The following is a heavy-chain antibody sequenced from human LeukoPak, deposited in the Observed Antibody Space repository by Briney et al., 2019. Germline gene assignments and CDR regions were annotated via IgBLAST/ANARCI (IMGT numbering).Heavy chain of an antibody. V-gene: IGHV3-48*02. Sequence: QAGGSLRLSCAASGFSFGTYRMNWVRQAPGKGLEWVSYISDSSSTIYYADSVKGRFTISRDNAKNSLFLQMNSLTDEDTAVYYCARGYYYGSGRELDYWGQGTLVTVSS. J-gene: IGHJ4*02. CDR1: GFSFGTYR. D-gene: IGHD3-10*01. CDR3: ARGYYYGSGRELDY. CDR2: ISDSSSTI.